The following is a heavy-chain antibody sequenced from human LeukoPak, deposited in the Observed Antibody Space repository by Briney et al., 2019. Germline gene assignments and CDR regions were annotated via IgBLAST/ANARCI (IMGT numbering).Heavy chain of an antibody. V-gene: IGHV1-46*01. CDR2: SNPRGGST. D-gene: IGHD3-22*01. CDR1: GDTFTSHY. J-gene: IGHJ4*02. Sequence: ASVKVSCKASGDTFTSHYIHWVRQAPGQGLEWMGISNPRGGSTSHAQKFQGRVTMTTDTSTSTVYMELSSLRSEDTAVYYCATRNDYYDSSGYYLPHFDYWGQGTLVTVSS. CDR3: ATRNDYYDSSGYYLPHFDY.